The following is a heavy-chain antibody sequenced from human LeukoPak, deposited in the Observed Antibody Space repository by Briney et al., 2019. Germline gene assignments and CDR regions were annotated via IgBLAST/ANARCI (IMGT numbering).Heavy chain of an antibody. CDR1: GGSISDSIYY. Sequence: KTSETLSLTCTVSGGSISDSIYYWGWIRQPPGKGLEWIGSIYYSGTTYYSPSLESRVTISVDTSNSQVSLNLSSVTAADTAVYYCARESRRASITIFGVVTTYYYYYMDVWGKGTTVTVSS. D-gene: IGHD3-3*01. J-gene: IGHJ6*03. V-gene: IGHV4-39*07. CDR3: ARESRRASITIFGVVTTYYYYYMDV. CDR2: IYYSGTT.